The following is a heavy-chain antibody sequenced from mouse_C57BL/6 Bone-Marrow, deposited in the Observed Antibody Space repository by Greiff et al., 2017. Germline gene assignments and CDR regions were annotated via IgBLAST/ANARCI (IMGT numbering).Heavy chain of an antibody. CDR1: GYTFTSYW. CDR3: ASGPVMVTYYYAMDY. CDR2: IHPNSGST. D-gene: IGHD2-2*01. J-gene: IGHJ4*01. Sequence: VQLQQSGAELVKPGASVKLSCTASGYTFTSYWMHWVKQRPGQGLEWIGMIHPNSGSTNYNEKFKSKATLTVDKSSSTAYMQLSSLTSEDSAVYYCASGPVMVTYYYAMDYWGQGTSVTVSS. V-gene: IGHV1-64*01.